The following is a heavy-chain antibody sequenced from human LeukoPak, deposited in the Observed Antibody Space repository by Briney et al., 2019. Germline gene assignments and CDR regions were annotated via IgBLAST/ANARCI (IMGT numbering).Heavy chain of an antibody. V-gene: IGHV1-18*01. CDR2: ISAYNGNT. Sequence: ASVKVSCKASGYTFIRYGISWVRQAPGQGLEWMGWISAYNGNTKNVQRVQDRVTMTTDTSTSTAYMELRSLRSDDTAVYYCARCNGLCPVGYYYGMDVWGQGTTVTVSS. CDR1: GYTFIRYG. D-gene: IGHD2-8*01. J-gene: IGHJ6*02. CDR3: ARCNGLCPVGYYYGMDV.